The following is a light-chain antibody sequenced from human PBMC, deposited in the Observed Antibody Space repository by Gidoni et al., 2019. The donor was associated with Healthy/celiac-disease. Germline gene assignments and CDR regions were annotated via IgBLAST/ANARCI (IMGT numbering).Light chain of an antibody. CDR3: SSYTSSSTV. V-gene: IGLV2-14*03. Sequence: QSALTQPASLSGSPGQSFTISCTGTSSDVGGYNYVSWYQQHPGKAPKLMIYDVSNRPSGVSNRFSGSKSGNTASLTISGLQAEDEADYYCSSYTSSSTVFGGGTKLTVL. J-gene: IGLJ2*01. CDR2: DVS. CDR1: SSDVGGYNY.